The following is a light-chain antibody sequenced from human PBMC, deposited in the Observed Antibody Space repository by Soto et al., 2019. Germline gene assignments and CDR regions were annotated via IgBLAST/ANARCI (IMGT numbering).Light chain of an antibody. CDR1: SSDVGGYNY. Sequence: QSALTQPASVSGSPGQSITISCTGTSSDVGGYNYVSWYQQHPGKAPKLMIYDVSNRPSGTSNRFSGSKSGNTASLTISGLQAEDEADYYCSSYTTSTTQVFGGGTQLTVL. J-gene: IGLJ7*01. CDR3: SSYTTSTTQV. CDR2: DVS. V-gene: IGLV2-14*01.